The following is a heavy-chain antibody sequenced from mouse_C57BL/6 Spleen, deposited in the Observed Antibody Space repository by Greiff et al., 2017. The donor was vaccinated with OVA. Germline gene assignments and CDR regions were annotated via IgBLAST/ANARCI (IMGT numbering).Heavy chain of an antibody. J-gene: IGHJ4*01. CDR1: GYTFTSYG. D-gene: IGHD3-2*02. Sequence: QVQLQQSGAELARPGASVKLSCKASGYTFTSYGISWVKQRPGQGLEWIGEIYPRSGNTYYNEKFKGKATLTADKSSSTAYMELRSLTSEDSAVYFCALDSSGYGDYWGQGTSVTVSS. CDR3: ALDSSGYGDY. V-gene: IGHV1-81*01. CDR2: IYPRSGNT.